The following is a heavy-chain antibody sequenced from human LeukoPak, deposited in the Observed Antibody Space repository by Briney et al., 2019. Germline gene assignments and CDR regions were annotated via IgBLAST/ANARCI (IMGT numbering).Heavy chain of an antibody. CDR1: GLTVTNAW. Sequence: GGSLRLSCSASGLTVTNAWMNWVRRAPGEGLDWVGRIASKTDGGATDYAAPVKGRFTISRDDSKNTLNLQMNSLKTEDTAVYYCTTGIRGDWGQGTLVTVSS. D-gene: IGHD3-10*01. CDR3: TTGIRGD. V-gene: IGHV3-15*07. CDR2: IASKTDGGAT. J-gene: IGHJ4*02.